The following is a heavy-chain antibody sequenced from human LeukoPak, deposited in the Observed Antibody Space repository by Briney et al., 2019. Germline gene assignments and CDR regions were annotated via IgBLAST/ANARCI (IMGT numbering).Heavy chain of an antibody. D-gene: IGHD6-13*01. CDR1: GGSFSGYY. CDR2: INHSGST. V-gene: IGHV4-34*01. J-gene: IGHJ4*02. CDR3: ASSSRYSSSWYDFDY. Sequence: SETLSLTCAVYGGSFSGYYWSWIRQPPGKGLEWIGEINHSGSTNYNPSLKSRVTISVDTSKNQFSLKLSSVTAADTAVYYCASSSRYSSSWYDFDYWGQGTLVTVSS.